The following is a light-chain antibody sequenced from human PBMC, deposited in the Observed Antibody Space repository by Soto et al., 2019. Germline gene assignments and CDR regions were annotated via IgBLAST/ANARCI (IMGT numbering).Light chain of an antibody. CDR2: VAS. Sequence: DIQLTQSPSFLSASVGDRVTITCRASQGISSYLAWYQQKPGKAPKLLICVASALQSGVPSRFSGSGSGTEFTLTINSLQPEDFASYYCQHLNGFPLTFGGGTKVEIK. J-gene: IGKJ4*01. CDR3: QHLNGFPLT. V-gene: IGKV1-9*01. CDR1: QGISSY.